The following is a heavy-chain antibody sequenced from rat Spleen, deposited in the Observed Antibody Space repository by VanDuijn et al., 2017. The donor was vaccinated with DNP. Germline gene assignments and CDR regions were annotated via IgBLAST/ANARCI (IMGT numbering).Heavy chain of an antibody. Sequence: EVQLVESGGGLVQPGRSLKLSCAASGFTFSNYAMAWVRQAPTKGLEWVASLSTGGDKSAYRDSVKGRFTISRDNAKSTLYLQMDSLRSEDTATYYCIQRTTYGWGQGVMVTVSS. CDR3: IQRTTYG. J-gene: IGHJ2*01. D-gene: IGHD1-11*01. CDR2: LSTGGDKS. V-gene: IGHV5-25*01. CDR1: GFTFSNYA.